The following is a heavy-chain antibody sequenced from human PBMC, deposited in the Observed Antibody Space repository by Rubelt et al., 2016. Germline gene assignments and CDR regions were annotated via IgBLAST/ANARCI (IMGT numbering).Heavy chain of an antibody. V-gene: IGHV4-59*10. CDR1: GGSISSYY. CDR3: ARDADYGDYLYWYFDL. D-gene: IGHD4-17*01. J-gene: IGHJ2*01. Sequence: QVQLQQWGAGLLKPSETLPLTCTVSGGSISSYYWSWIRQPAGKGLEWIGRIYTSGSTNYNPPLKGRVTMSGDTSKNQFSLKLSSVTAADTAVYYCARDADYGDYLYWYFDLWGRGTLVTVSS. CDR2: IYTSGST.